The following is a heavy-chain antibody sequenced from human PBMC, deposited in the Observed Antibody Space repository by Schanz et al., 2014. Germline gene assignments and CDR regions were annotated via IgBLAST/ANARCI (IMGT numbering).Heavy chain of an antibody. Sequence: QVQLQQWGAGLLKPSETLSLTCAVYGGSFSGYYWSWIRQPPGKGLEWIAEINHGGSTNYNPSLKSRVTISVDTSKNQFSLKLRSVTAADTAVYDCARAARRTRVVPLYFDYWGQGTLVTVSS. V-gene: IGHV4-34*01. CDR1: GGSFSGYY. J-gene: IGHJ4*02. CDR2: INHGGST. D-gene: IGHD2-2*01. CDR3: ARAARRTRVVPLYFDY.